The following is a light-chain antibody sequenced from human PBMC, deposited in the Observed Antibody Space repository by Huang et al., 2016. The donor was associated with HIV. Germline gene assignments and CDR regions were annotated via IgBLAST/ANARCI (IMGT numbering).Light chain of an antibody. CDR3: MQSLQTPWT. Sequence: EIVMTQSPLSLPVIPGDPASLSCRSSQSLLQSHGYNYLDWYLQKPGQSPQLLISLGSTRASGVPDRVSGSGSGTDFTLKISGVQAEDVGIYYCMQSLQTPWTFGQGTKVEIK. CDR2: LGS. CDR1: QSLLQSHGYNY. V-gene: IGKV2-28*01. J-gene: IGKJ1*01.